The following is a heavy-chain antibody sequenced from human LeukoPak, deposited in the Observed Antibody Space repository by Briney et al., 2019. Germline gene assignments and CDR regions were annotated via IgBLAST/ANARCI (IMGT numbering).Heavy chain of an antibody. CDR2: MNDNGGAI. CDR1: GFIFGKYS. CDR3: ARDYSGYGAIDY. D-gene: IGHD5-12*01. V-gene: IGHV3-48*02. Sequence: GGSLRLSCAASGFIFGKYSMNWVRQAPGKGLEWVSYMNDNGGAIYYADSVKGRFTISRDNAKNSLYLQMNGLRDEDSAVYYCARDYSGYGAIDYWGQGTLVTVSS. J-gene: IGHJ4*02.